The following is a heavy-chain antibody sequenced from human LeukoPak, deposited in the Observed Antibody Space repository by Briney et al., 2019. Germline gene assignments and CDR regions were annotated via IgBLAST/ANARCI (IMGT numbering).Heavy chain of an antibody. J-gene: IGHJ4*02. Sequence: SETLSLTCTVSGVSITSYYWSWIRQPPGKGLEWVGYIYYSGSTNYNPPLKSRVTISVDTSKNQFSLKLSSVTAADTAVYYCARHGYSSGWYVVDYWGQGTLVTVSS. CDR3: ARHGYSSGWYVVDY. V-gene: IGHV4-59*08. CDR1: GVSITSYY. CDR2: IYYSGST. D-gene: IGHD6-19*01.